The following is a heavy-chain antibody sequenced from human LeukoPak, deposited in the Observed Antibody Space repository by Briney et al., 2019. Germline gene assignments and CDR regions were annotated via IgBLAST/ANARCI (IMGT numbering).Heavy chain of an antibody. Sequence: SSETLSLTCAVYGGSFSGYYWSWIRQPPGKGLEWIGEINHSGSTNYNPSLKSRVTISVDTSKNQFSLKLSSVTAADTAVYYCARLSSPSRRVFDYWGQGTLVTVSS. J-gene: IGHJ4*02. V-gene: IGHV4-34*01. CDR2: INHSGST. D-gene: IGHD6-6*01. CDR3: ARLSSPSRRVFDY. CDR1: GGSFSGYY.